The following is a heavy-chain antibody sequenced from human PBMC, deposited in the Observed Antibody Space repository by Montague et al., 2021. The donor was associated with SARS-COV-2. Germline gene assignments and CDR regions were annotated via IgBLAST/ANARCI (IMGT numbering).Heavy chain of an antibody. CDR1: GFTFSSYS. CDR2: ISSGSSYI. CDR3: ARGVRGSGTRSL. Sequence: SLRLSCAASGFTFSSYSMNWVRQAPGKGLEWVSSISSGSSYIYYADSVKGRFTISRDNAKNSLYLQMNSLRAEDTAVYYCARGVRGSGTRSLWGQGTLVTVSS. V-gene: IGHV3-21*01. D-gene: IGHD2-2*01. J-gene: IGHJ4*02.